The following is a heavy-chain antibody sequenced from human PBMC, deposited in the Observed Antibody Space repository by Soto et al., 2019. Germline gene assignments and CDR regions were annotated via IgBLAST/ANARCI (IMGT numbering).Heavy chain of an antibody. J-gene: IGHJ2*01. Sequence: VASVKVSCKASGYTFTSYAMHWVRQAPGQRLEWMGWINAGNGNTKYSQKFQGRVTITRDTSTSTAYMELSSLRSEDTAVYYCARGNHRWLQLWYFDLWGRGTLVTVSS. V-gene: IGHV1-3*01. CDR1: GYTFTSYA. D-gene: IGHD5-12*01. CDR3: ARGNHRWLQLWYFDL. CDR2: INAGNGNT.